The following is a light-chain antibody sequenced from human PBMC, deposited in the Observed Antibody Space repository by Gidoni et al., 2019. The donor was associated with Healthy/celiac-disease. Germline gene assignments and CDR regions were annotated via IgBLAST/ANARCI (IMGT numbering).Light chain of an antibody. CDR3: SSYTSSSTLGV. CDR1: SSDVGGSNY. CDR2: EVS. V-gene: IGLV2-14*01. J-gene: IGLJ1*01. Sequence: QSPLTQPASVSGSPGQSITISCTGTSSDVGGSNYDSWYQQHQAKAPKLMIYEVSKRPSGVANGFSGSKSGNTASPTTSGLQAEDEADYYCSSYTSSSTLGVFGTGTKVTVL.